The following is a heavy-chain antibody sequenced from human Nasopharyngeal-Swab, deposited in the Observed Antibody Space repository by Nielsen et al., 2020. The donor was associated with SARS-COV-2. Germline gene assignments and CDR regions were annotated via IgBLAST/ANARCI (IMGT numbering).Heavy chain of an antibody. V-gene: IGHV3-33*01. D-gene: IGHD3-10*01. J-gene: IGHJ4*02. CDR2: IWYDGSSK. CDR3: ARDFPFGGDVVY. CDR1: GFTFSSYG. Sequence: GGSLSLSWAASGFTFSSYGMHWVRQAPGKGLEWVAVIWYDGSSKYYADSVKGRFTISRDNSKNTLYLQMNSLRAEDTAVYYCARDFPFGGDVVYWGQGTLVTVSS.